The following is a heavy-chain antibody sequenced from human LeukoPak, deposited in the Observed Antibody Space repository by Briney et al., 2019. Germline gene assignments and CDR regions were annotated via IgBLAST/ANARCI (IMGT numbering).Heavy chain of an antibody. D-gene: IGHD5-18*01. Sequence: SETLSLTCTVSGGSISSSSYYWGWIRQPPGKGLEWIGSIYYSGSTNYNPSLKSRVTISVDTSKNQFSLKLSSVTAADTAVYYCARWIEYSYAFDYWGQGTLVTVSS. CDR2: IYYSGST. J-gene: IGHJ4*02. CDR1: GGSISSSSYY. V-gene: IGHV4-39*07. CDR3: ARWIEYSYAFDY.